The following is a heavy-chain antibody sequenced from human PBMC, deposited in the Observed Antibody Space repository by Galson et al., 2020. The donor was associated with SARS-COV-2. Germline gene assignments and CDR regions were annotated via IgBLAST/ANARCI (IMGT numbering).Heavy chain of an antibody. CDR1: GFTFSSYG. J-gene: IGHJ6*02. V-gene: IGHV3-30*18. D-gene: IGHD2-8*01. CDR2: ISYDGSNK. Sequence: TGGSLRLSCAASGFTFSSYGMHWVRQAPGKGLEWVAVISYDGSNKYYADSVKGRFTISRDNSKNTLYLQMNSLRAEDTAVYYCAKDRSIVLMWYAVGSGGMDFWGQGTTVTVSS. CDR3: AKDRSIVLMWYAVGSGGMDF.